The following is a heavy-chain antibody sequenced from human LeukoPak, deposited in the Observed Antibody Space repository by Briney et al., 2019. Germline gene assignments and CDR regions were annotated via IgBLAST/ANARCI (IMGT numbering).Heavy chain of an antibody. J-gene: IGHJ4*02. CDR2: ISSSSSTI. Sequence: PGGSLRLSCAASGFTFSDYYMSWIRQAPGKGLEWVSYISSSSSTIYYADSVKGRFTISRDNAKNSLYLQMNSLRAEDTAVYYCARDRLPATHYYDSSGYLYFDYWGQGTLVTVSS. CDR1: GFTFSDYY. V-gene: IGHV3-11*04. D-gene: IGHD3-22*01. CDR3: ARDRLPATHYYDSSGYLYFDY.